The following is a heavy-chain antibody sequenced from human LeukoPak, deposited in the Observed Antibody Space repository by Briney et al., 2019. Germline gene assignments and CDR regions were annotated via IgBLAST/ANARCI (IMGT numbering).Heavy chain of an antibody. V-gene: IGHV3-66*01. D-gene: IGHD6-19*01. CDR2: IYSGGST. CDR3: ASSPPPSSSGWYEWYFDL. CDR1: GFTFSSNY. Sequence: PGGSLRLSCAASGFTFSSNYMSWVRQAPGKGLEWVSVIYSGGSTYYADSVKGRFTISRDNSKNTLYLQMNSLRAEDTAVYYCASSPPPSSSGWYEWYFDLWGRGTLVTVSS. J-gene: IGHJ2*01.